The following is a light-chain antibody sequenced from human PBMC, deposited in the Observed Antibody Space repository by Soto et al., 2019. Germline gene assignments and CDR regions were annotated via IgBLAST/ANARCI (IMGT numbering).Light chain of an antibody. CDR2: LGS. Sequence: DIVMTQSPLSLPVTPGEPASISCRSSQSLLHNNGQNCLDWYLQKPGQSPQLLIHLGSVRASGVPDRFSGSGSGTDFTLKISRVEAEDVGVYYCMQAIQGPPTFGGGTKVEIK. CDR3: MQAIQGPPT. J-gene: IGKJ4*01. CDR1: QSLLHNNGQNC. V-gene: IGKV2-28*01.